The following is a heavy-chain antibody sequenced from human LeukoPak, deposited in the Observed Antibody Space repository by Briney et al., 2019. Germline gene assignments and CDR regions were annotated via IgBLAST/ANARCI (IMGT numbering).Heavy chain of an antibody. D-gene: IGHD3-9*01. CDR1: GGSISSYY. V-gene: IGHV4-59*12. Sequence: PSETLSLTCTVSGGSISSYYWSWIRQPPGKGLEWIGYIYYSGSTNYNPSLKSRVTISVDTSKNQFSLKLSSVTAADTAVYYCARDSPYDILTGYHYFDYWGQGTLVTVSS. CDR3: ARDSPYDILTGYHYFDY. J-gene: IGHJ4*02. CDR2: IYYSGST.